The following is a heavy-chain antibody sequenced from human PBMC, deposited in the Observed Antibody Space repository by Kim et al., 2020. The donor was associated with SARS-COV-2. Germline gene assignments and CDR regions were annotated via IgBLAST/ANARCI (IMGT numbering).Heavy chain of an antibody. CDR1: GGSISSYY. J-gene: IGHJ4*02. V-gene: IGHV4-59*01. Sequence: SETLSLTCTVSGGSISSYYWSWIRQPPGKGLEWIGYIYYSGSTNYNPSLKSRVTISVDTSKNQFSLKLSSVTAADTAVYYCARVRNMKWDDSSGYELDYGGQGTLVTVSS. D-gene: IGHD3-22*01. CDR3: ARVRNMKWDDSSGYELDY. CDR2: IYYSGST.